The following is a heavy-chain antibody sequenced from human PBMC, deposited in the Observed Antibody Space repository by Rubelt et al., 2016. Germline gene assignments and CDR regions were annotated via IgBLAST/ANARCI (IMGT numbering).Heavy chain of an antibody. CDR2: ISYHGGST. D-gene: IGHD1-1*01. V-gene: IGHV3-30*04. J-gene: IGHJ6*02. CDR1: GFTFSTYT. CDR3: ARGTPNPYEYYGMDV. Sequence: VQLVESGGGLVQPGGSLRLSCAASGFTFSTYTMNWVRQAPGKGRDWVAGISYHGGSTYNAGPVKRRFTISRTNSKNTMYLVTMRLGAEDTAVYYCARGTPNPYEYYGMDVWGQGTTVTVSS.